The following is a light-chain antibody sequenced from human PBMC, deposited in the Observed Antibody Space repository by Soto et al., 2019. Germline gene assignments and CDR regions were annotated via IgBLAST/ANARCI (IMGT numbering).Light chain of an antibody. J-gene: IGKJ2*01. V-gene: IGKV3-20*01. Sequence: EIVLTPSPGTLSLSPVERATLSCRASQSVSSSYLAWYQQKPGQAPRLLIYGASSRATGIPDRFSGSGSGTDFTLTISDLQPEDVGTYYCLQDYNYPQASFGQGTKVDIK. CDR3: LQDYNYPQAS. CDR1: QSVSSSY. CDR2: GAS.